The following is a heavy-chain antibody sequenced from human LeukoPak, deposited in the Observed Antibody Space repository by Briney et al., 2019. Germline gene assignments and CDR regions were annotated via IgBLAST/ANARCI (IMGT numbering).Heavy chain of an antibody. V-gene: IGHV3-53*01. Sequence: GGSLRLSCAASGFTFSSNYMSWVRQAPGKGLEWVSVIYSGGSTYYADSVKGRFTISRDNSKNTLYLQMNSLRAEDTAVYYCARAQSGYFDWLPPSYYYGMDVWGQGTTVTVSS. CDR2: IYSGGST. J-gene: IGHJ6*02. D-gene: IGHD3-9*01. CDR1: GFTFSSNY. CDR3: ARAQSGYFDWLPPSYYYGMDV.